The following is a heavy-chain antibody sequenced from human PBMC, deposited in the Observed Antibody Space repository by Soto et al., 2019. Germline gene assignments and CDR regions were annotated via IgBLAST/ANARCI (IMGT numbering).Heavy chain of an antibody. J-gene: IGHJ5*02. Sequence: KSSETLSLTCTVSGGSISSGDYYWSWIRQPPGKGLEWIGYIYYSGSTYYNPSLKSRVTISVDTSKNQFSLKLSSVTAADTAVYYCARDVATMVGWFDPWGQGTLVTVSS. CDR3: ARDVATMVGWFDP. CDR2: IYYSGST. V-gene: IGHV4-30-4*01. D-gene: IGHD5-12*01. CDR1: GGSISSGDYY.